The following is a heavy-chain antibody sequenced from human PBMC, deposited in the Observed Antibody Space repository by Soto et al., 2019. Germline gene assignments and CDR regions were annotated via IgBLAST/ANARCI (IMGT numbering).Heavy chain of an antibody. CDR2: IKRDGSEK. CDR3: ASDPYYYDSHYYYGMDV. D-gene: IGHD3-22*01. CDR1: GFSFNRHW. J-gene: IGHJ6*02. Sequence: GGSLRLSCAASGFSFNRHWMSWVRQAPGKGLQWVASIKRDGSEKYYVDSVKGRFTISRDNVKNSLSLQMNSLRAEDTAVYYCASDPYYYDSHYYYGMDVWGQGTTVTVSS. V-gene: IGHV3-7*01.